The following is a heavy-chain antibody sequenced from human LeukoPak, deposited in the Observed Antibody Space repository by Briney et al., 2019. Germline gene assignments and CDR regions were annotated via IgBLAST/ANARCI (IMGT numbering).Heavy chain of an antibody. Sequence: GGSLRLSCAASGFTVNSSYMSWVRQAPGKGLEWVSVIYSGGNTYYADSVKGRFTISRDNSKNTLYLQMNSLRAEDTAVYYCASPYDSSGKGYFDYWGQGTLVTVSS. CDR3: ASPYDSSGKGYFDY. CDR2: IYSGGNT. CDR1: GFTVNSSY. V-gene: IGHV3-66*01. D-gene: IGHD3-22*01. J-gene: IGHJ4*02.